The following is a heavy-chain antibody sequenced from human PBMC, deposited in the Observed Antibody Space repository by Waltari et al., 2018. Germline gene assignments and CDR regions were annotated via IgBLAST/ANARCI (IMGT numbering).Heavy chain of an antibody. D-gene: IGHD2-15*01. V-gene: IGHV1-69*12. J-gene: IGHJ5*02. Sequence: QVQLVQSGAEVKKPGSSVKVSCKASGGTFSSYAISWVRQAPGQGLEWMGGIIPIFGTANYAQKFQGRVTITADESTSTAYMELSSLRSEDTAGYYCARGPYCSGGSCYRYNWFDPWGQGTLVTVSS. CDR3: ARGPYCSGGSCYRYNWFDP. CDR1: GGTFSSYA. CDR2: IIPIFGTA.